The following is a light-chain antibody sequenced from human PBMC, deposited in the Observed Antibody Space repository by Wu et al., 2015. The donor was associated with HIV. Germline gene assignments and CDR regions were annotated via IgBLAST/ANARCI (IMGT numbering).Light chain of an antibody. CDR3: QQRNNWPPIT. CDR2: DAS. Sequence: EIVLTQSPGTLSLSPGERATLSCRASQSVSSNYLAWYQQKPGQPPRLLIYDASNRATGIPPRFSGSGSGTDFTLTISSLEPEDFAVYYCQQRNNWPPITFGQGTRLEIK. CDR1: QSVSSNY. V-gene: IGKV3-11*01. J-gene: IGKJ5*01.